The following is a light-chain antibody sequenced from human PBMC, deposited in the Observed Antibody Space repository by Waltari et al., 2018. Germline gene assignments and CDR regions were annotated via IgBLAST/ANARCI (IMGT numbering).Light chain of an antibody. Sequence: QSALTQPASVSGSPGQSITISCTGTSSDVGSYNLVSWYQQPPGKAPKLMIYEVSKRPSGVSNGFSGSKSGNTASLTISGLQAEDEADYYCCSYAGSSTPVVFGGGTKLTVL. J-gene: IGLJ2*01. CDR1: SSDVGSYNL. V-gene: IGLV2-23*02. CDR2: EVS. CDR3: CSYAGSSTPVV.